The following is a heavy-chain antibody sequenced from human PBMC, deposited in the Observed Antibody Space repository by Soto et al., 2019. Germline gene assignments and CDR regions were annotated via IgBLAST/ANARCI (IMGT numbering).Heavy chain of an antibody. V-gene: IGHV3-23*01. J-gene: IGHJ4*02. Sequence: EVQLLESGGGLVQPGGSLRLSCAASGFTFNNYAMTWVRQAPGKGLEWVSAISGGGDTTSYADSVKGRFTVSRDGSKNTLYLQMTGLGAEDTALYYCAKGRGASGSVTPRVDFWGQGTLVTVSS. D-gene: IGHD3-10*01. CDR1: GFTFNNYA. CDR3: AKGRGASGSVTPRVDF. CDR2: ISGGGDTT.